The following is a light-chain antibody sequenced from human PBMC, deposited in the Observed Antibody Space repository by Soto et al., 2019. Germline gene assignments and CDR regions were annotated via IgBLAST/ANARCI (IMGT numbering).Light chain of an antibody. Sequence: QSVLTQPPSVSGARGQRVTSSCTGSSSNIGAGYDVHWYQQLPGTAPKLLIYGNSNRPSGVPDRFSGSKSGTSASLAITGLQAEDEADYYCQSYDSSLGGFYVFGTGTKLTVL. CDR3: QSYDSSLGGFYV. CDR1: SSNIGAGYD. J-gene: IGLJ1*01. CDR2: GNS. V-gene: IGLV1-40*01.